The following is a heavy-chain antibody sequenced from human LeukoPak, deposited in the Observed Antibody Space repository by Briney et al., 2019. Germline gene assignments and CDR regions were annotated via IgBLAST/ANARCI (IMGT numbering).Heavy chain of an antibody. Sequence: ASVTVSCKASGGTFSSYAISWVGQAPGQGREGMGGIIPIFGTANYAQKFQGRVTITTDESTSTAYMELSSLRSEDTAVYYCAGRAYCGGACYYDWLDPWGQGTLVTVSS. CDR1: GGTFSSYA. V-gene: IGHV1-69*05. CDR2: IIPIFGTA. D-gene: IGHD2-21*02. J-gene: IGHJ5*02. CDR3: AGRAYCGGACYYDWLDP.